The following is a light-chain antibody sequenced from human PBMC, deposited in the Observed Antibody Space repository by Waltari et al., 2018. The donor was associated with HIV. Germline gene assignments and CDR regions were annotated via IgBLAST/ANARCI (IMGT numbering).Light chain of an antibody. CDR1: QSVLYSSNNKNY. CDR2: WSS. V-gene: IGKV4-1*01. Sequence: DIVMTQSPDSLAVSLGERATINCKSSQSVLYSSNNKNYLAWHQQKPGQPPKLLIYWSSTRESGVPDRFSGSGSGTDFTLTISSLQAEDVAVYYSQQYYSTPYTFGQGTKLEIK. CDR3: QQYYSTPYT. J-gene: IGKJ2*01.